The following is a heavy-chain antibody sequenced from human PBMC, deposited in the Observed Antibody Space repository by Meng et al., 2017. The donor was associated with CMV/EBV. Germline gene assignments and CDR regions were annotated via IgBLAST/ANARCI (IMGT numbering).Heavy chain of an antibody. CDR1: GGSISSGGYY. Sequence: GGSISSGGYYWSWIRQHPGKGLEWIGYIYYSGSTYYNPSLKSRVTISVDTSKNQFSLKLSSVTAADTAVYYCARTGIAAAGHNWFDPWGQGTPGHRLL. V-gene: IGHV4-31*02. D-gene: IGHD6-13*01. CDR2: IYYSGST. CDR3: ARTGIAAAGHNWFDP. J-gene: IGHJ5*02.